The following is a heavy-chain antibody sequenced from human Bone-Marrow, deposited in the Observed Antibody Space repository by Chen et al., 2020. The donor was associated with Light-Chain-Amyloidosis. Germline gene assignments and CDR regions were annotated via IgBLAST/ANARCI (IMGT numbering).Heavy chain of an antibody. CDR2: MSYSGCN. CDR3: ARMFGFCSGGSCYSAYFDY. D-gene: IGHD2-15*01. CDR1: GGSISINSYY. J-gene: IGHJ4*02. Sequence: QLQLQESGPGLVRPSETLSLTCTVSGGSISINSYYWGWIRQPTGKGLEWLGSMSYSGCNDYSPSLKSRVTISVDTPKNHFSLRLNSVTAADTALYYCARMFGFCSGGSCYSAYFDYWGQGALVTVSS. V-gene: IGHV4-39*01.